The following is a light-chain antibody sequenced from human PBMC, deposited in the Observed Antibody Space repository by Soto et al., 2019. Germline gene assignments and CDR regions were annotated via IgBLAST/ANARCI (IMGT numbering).Light chain of an antibody. J-gene: IGKJ1*01. CDR3: QQYNKWRT. V-gene: IGKV3-15*01. Sequence: DTAVTQSPATPSVSPGERASVSCRASQSVSTNLAWYQQKPGQAPRRLIYGASTRATGIPARIIGSWSGTLFILTITSLQSEVFAFDYCQQYNKWRTCGQGTKVDIK. CDR1: QSVSTN. CDR2: GAS.